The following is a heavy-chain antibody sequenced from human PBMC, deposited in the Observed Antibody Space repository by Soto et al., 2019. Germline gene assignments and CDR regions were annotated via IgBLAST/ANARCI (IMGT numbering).Heavy chain of an antibody. CDR2: IGGRGGGT. CDR3: VNTRGLIDY. D-gene: IGHD1-1*01. J-gene: IGHJ4*02. CDR1: GFPFDIYT. Sequence: DVQLLESGGGLVQPGTSLKLSCAASGFPFDIYTMSWVRQAPGKGLEWVSLIGGRGGGTNYAASVRGRFTTTRDNSKNTLYLHMRSLRPEDTAMYYCVNTRGLIDYWGQGTLVTVSS. V-gene: IGHV3-23*01.